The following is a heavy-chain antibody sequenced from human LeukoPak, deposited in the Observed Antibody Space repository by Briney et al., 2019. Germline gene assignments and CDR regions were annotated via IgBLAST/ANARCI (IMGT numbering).Heavy chain of an antibody. V-gene: IGHV1-3*01. CDR1: GYTFTSYA. D-gene: IGHD3-22*01. J-gene: IGHJ4*02. CDR3: ATEPLLRYYYDSSGYNPPRY. CDR2: INAGNGNT. Sequence: ASVKVSCKASGYTFTSYAMHWVRQAPGQRLEWMGWINAGNGNTKYSQKFQGRVTMTEDTSTDTAYMELSSLRSEDTAVYYCATEPLLRYYYDSSGYNPPRYWGQGTLVTVSS.